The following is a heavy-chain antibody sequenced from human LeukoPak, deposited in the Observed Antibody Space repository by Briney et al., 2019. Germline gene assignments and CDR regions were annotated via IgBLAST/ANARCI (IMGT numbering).Heavy chain of an antibody. CDR2: IYSGGST. CDR1: GFTVSSNY. J-gene: IGHJ6*02. Sequence: GGSLRLSCAASGFTVSSNYMSWVRQAPGKGLEWASVIYSGGSTYYADSVKGRFTISRDNSKNTLYLQMNSLRAEDTAVYYCARDSLYYYYYGMDVWGQGTTVTVSS. V-gene: IGHV3-53*01. CDR3: ARDSLYYYYYGMDV.